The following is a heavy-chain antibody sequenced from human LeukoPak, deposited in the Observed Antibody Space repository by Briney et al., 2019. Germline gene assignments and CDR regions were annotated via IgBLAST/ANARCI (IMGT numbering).Heavy chain of an antibody. V-gene: IGHV4-39*07. J-gene: IGHJ4*02. D-gene: IGHD7-27*01. Sequence: PSETLSPTCTVSGGSISSSSYYWGWIRQPPGTGLEWIGRIYTSGSTNYNPSLKSRVTMSVDTSKNQFSLKLSSVTAADTAVYYCAREPAWAYFDYWGQGTLVTVSS. CDR1: GGSISSSSYY. CDR2: IYTSGST. CDR3: AREPAWAYFDY.